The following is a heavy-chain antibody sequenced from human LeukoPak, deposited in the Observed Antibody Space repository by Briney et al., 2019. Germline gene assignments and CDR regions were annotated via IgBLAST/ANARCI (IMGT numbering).Heavy chain of an antibody. J-gene: IGHJ5*02. V-gene: IGHV1-69*04. Sequence: SVKVSCKASGGTFSSYAISWVRQAPGQGLEWMGRIIPILGIANYAQKFQGRVTITADKSTSTAYMELSSLRSEDTAVYYCARDVAVATSLEWFDPWGQGTLVIVSS. CDR1: GGTFSSYA. D-gene: IGHD5-12*01. CDR2: IIPILGIA. CDR3: ARDVAVATSLEWFDP.